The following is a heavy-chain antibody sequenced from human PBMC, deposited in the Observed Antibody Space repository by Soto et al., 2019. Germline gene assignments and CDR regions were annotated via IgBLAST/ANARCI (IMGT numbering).Heavy chain of an antibody. CDR2: IIPIFGTA. V-gene: IGHV1-69*01. J-gene: IGHJ1*01. CDR3: ARAPYYYDSSGYYYGYFQH. D-gene: IGHD3-22*01. CDR1: GGTFSSYA. Sequence: QVQLVQSGAEVKKPGSSVKVSCKASGGTFSSYAISWVRQAPGQGLEWMGGIIPIFGTANYAQKFQGRVTITADESTSTAYMELSSLRSEDMAVYYCARAPYYYDSSGYYYGYFQHWGQGTLVTVSS.